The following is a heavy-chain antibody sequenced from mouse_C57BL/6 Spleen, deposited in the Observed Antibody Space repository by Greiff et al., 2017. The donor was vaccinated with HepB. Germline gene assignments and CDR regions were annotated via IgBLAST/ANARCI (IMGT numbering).Heavy chain of an antibody. J-gene: IGHJ4*01. D-gene: IGHD2-5*01. CDR1: GYSITSDY. CDR2: ISYSGST. CDR3: ARSYYSNPYYYAMDY. V-gene: IGHV3-8*01. Sequence: EVQLQQSGPGLAKPSQTLSLTCSVTGYSITSDYWNWIRKFPGNKLEYMGYISYSGSTYYNPSLNSRISITRDTSTNQYYLQLNSVTTEDTATYYCARSYYSNPYYYAMDYWGQGTSVTVSS.